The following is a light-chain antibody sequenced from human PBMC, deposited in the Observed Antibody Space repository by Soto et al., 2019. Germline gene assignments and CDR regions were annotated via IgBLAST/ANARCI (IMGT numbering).Light chain of an antibody. V-gene: IGLV2-14*01. CDR3: CSYAGSKIFFV. J-gene: IGLJ1*01. CDR1: SSDIGAYDS. CDR2: EVN. Sequence: QSALTQPASVSGSLGQSITISCSGTSSDIGAYDSVSWYQQHPGRAPKLIIFEVNNWPSGVSSRFSGSKSGNTASLTISGLQAEDEADYYCCSYAGSKIFFVFGTGTKVTVL.